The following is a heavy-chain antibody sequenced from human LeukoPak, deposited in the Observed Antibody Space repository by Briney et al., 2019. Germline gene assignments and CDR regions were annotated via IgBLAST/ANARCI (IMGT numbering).Heavy chain of an antibody. CDR1: GYTFTSYG. V-gene: IGHV1-18*01. D-gene: IGHD2-15*01. Sequence: ASVKVSCKASGYTFTSYGISWVRQAPGQGLEWMGWISAYNGNTNYAQKPQGRVTMTRDTSTSTVYMELSSLRSEDTAVYCCARDNSGGSTWWFDPWGQGTLVTVSS. CDR2: ISAYNGNT. CDR3: ARDNSGGSTWWFDP. J-gene: IGHJ5*02.